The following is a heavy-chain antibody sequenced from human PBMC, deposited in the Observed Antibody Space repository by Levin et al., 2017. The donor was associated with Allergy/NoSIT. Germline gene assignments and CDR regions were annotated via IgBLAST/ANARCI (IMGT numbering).Heavy chain of an antibody. Sequence: SETLSLTCTVSGDSIRSYYWSWIRQPPGKGLEWIGYIHSSGSTNYNPSLKSRVTISVDTSKNQFSLKLTSVTAADTAVYYCARDLFPAAVRGGDFWGQGTLVTVSS. CDR1: GDSIRSYY. CDR2: IHSSGST. D-gene: IGHD2-2*01. J-gene: IGHJ4*02. CDR3: ARDLFPAAVRGGDF. V-gene: IGHV4-59*01.